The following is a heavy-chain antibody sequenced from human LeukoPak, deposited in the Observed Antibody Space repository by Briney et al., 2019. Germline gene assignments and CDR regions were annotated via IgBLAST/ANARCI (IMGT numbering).Heavy chain of an antibody. V-gene: IGHV3-23*01. Sequence: PGGSLRLSCAASGFTFSNYAMSWVRQAPGKGLEWVSAVSGRDDSTYYADSVKGRFTISRDNSKNTLYLQMNSLRAEDTAVYYCARDRTGYSSGWYLYWGQGTLVTVSS. J-gene: IGHJ4*02. CDR2: VSGRDDST. CDR1: GFTFSNYA. D-gene: IGHD6-19*01. CDR3: ARDRTGYSSGWYLY.